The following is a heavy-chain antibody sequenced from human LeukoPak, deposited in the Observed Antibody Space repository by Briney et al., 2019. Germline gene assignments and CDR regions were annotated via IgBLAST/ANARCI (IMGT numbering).Heavy chain of an antibody. J-gene: IGHJ4*02. CDR3: ATGYCSGGSCYSVGYFDY. Sequence: SVKVSCKASGYTFTSYYMHWVRQAPGQGLEWMGIIYPSGGSTSYAQKFQGRVTMTRDTSTSTVYMELSSLRSEDTAVYYCATGYCSGGSCYSVGYFDYWGQGTLVTVSS. CDR1: GYTFTSYY. CDR2: IYPSGGST. D-gene: IGHD2-15*01. V-gene: IGHV1-46*01.